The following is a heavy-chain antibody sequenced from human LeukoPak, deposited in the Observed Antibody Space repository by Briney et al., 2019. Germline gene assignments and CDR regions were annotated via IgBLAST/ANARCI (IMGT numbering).Heavy chain of an antibody. Sequence: GGSLRLSCAASGFTFSSYAMHWVRQAPGKGLEWVAVISYDGSNKYYADSVKGRFTISRDNSKNTLYLQMNSLRAEDTAVYYCAKDLVSSSSWFHWGQGTLVTVSS. V-gene: IGHV3-30-3*01. D-gene: IGHD6-13*01. CDR3: AKDLVSSSSWFH. CDR1: GFTFSSYA. CDR2: ISYDGSNK. J-gene: IGHJ4*02.